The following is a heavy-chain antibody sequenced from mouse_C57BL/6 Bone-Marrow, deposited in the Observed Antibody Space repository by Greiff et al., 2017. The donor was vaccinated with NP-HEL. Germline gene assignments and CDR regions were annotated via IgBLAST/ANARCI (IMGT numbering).Heavy chain of an antibody. V-gene: IGHV5-16*01. J-gene: IGHJ4*01. Sequence: DVKLVESEGGLVQPGSSMKLSCTASGFTFSDYYMAWVRQVPEKGLEWVATINYDGGSTYYLDSLKSRFIISRDNAKNSLYLQMSSLKSEDTATYYCARELYYAMDYWGQGTSVTVSS. CDR2: INYDGGST. CDR1: GFTFSDYY. CDR3: ARELYYAMDY.